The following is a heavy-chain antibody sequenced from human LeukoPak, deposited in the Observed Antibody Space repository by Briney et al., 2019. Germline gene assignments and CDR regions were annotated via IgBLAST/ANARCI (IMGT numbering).Heavy chain of an antibody. Sequence: SETLSLTCTVSGGSISSYYWSWIRQPPGKGLEWIGYIYYSGSTNYNPSLKSRVTISVDTSKNQFSLKLSSVTAADTGVYYCARQDCSSTRCYSWFDPWGRGTLVTVSS. CDR3: ARQDCSSTRCYSWFDP. D-gene: IGHD2-2*02. CDR2: IYYSGST. V-gene: IGHV4-59*08. J-gene: IGHJ5*02. CDR1: GGSISSYY.